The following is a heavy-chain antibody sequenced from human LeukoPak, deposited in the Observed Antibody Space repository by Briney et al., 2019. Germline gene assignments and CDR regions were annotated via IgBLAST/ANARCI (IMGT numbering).Heavy chain of an antibody. J-gene: IGHJ4*02. Sequence: ASVKVSCKASGGTFSSYAISWVRQAPGQGLEGMGGIIPIFGTANYAQKCQGRVTITTDESTSTAYMELSSLRSEDTAVYYCARATAMVSGIFDYWGQGTLVTVSS. CDR1: GGTFSSYA. CDR2: IIPIFGTA. D-gene: IGHD5-18*01. V-gene: IGHV1-69*05. CDR3: ARATAMVSGIFDY.